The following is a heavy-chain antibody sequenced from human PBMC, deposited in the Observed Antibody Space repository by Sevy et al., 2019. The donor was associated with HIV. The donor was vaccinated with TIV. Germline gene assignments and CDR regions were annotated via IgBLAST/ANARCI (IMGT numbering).Heavy chain of an antibody. V-gene: IGHV3-23*01. Sequence: GGSLRLSCAASGFTLGSYTMNWVRQAPGEGLEWVASISATGGSTYYVDSVKGRFTISRDVSKGLHDLQMNSLTAEDTAIFYSAKTLQKLPFHPHYFDYWGQGTLVTVSS. CDR2: ISATGGST. J-gene: IGHJ4*02. CDR3: AKTLQKLPFHPHYFDY. CDR1: GFTLGSYT. D-gene: IGHD2-21*02.